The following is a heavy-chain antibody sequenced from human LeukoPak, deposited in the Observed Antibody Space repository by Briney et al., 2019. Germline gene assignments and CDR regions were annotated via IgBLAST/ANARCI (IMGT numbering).Heavy chain of an antibody. D-gene: IGHD6-19*01. CDR1: GGSISSHY. CDR2: IYYSGST. V-gene: IGHV4-59*11. Sequence: PSETLSLTCTVSGGSISSHYWSWIRQPPRKGPEWIGYIYYSGSTKYNPSLTSRVTISVDTSKNQFSLKLSSVTAVDTAVYYCARVHGSGWYGVRYYFDYWGQGTLVTVSS. J-gene: IGHJ4*02. CDR3: ARVHGSGWYGVRYYFDY.